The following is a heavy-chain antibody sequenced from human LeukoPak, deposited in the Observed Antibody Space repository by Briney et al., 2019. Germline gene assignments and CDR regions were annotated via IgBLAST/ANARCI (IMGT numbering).Heavy chain of an antibody. D-gene: IGHD2-15*01. CDR2: IYYSGST. J-gene: IGHJ4*02. CDR1: GGSISSYY. V-gene: IGHV4-59*01. CDR3: ARYCSGGSCYSNYYFDY. Sequence: SETLSLTCTVSGGSISSYYWSWIRQPPGKGLEWIGYIYYSGSTNYNPSLKSRATISVDTSKNQFSLKLSSVTAADTAVYYCARYCSGGSCYSNYYFDYWGQGTLITVSS.